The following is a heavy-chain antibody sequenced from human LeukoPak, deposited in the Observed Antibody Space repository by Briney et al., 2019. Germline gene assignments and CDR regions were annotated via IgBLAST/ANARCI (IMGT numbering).Heavy chain of an antibody. CDR1: GYTFTSYG. D-gene: IGHD3-3*01. CDR2: ISAYNGNT. Sequence: GASVKVSCKASGYTFTSYGISWVRQAPGQGLEWMGWISAYNGNTNYAQKLQGRVTMTTDTSTSTAYMELRSLRSDDTAVYYCARALNYDFWSGYYYYFDYWGQGTLVTVSS. CDR3: ARALNYDFWSGYYYYFDY. J-gene: IGHJ4*02. V-gene: IGHV1-18*01.